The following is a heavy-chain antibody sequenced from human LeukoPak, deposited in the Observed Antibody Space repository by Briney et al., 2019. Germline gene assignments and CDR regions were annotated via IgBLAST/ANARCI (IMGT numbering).Heavy chain of an antibody. Sequence: GRSLRLSCAASGFTFSRYGMHWVRQAPGKGLGWVAVISYGGSNKNYADSVKGRFTISRDNSKNTLYLQMNSLRPEDAAVYYCAKERATETRRLDYWGQGTLVTVSS. CDR3: AKERATETRRLDY. J-gene: IGHJ4*02. CDR1: GFTFSRYG. V-gene: IGHV3-30*18. CDR2: ISYGGSNK.